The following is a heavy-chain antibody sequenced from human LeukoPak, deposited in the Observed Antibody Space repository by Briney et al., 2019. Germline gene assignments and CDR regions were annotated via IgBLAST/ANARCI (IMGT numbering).Heavy chain of an antibody. CDR3: ATAGPISGRHNYFDS. D-gene: IGHD3-10*01. Sequence: PSETLSLTCTVSGGSITGSYWSWRRQPPGKGLEYIGYIYYSGSTNYNPSLKSRVTISVDTSKNQFSLKLTSVTAADTAVYYCATAGPISGRHNYFDSWGQGTLVTVSS. CDR2: IYYSGST. V-gene: IGHV4-59*01. CDR1: GGSITGSY. J-gene: IGHJ4*02.